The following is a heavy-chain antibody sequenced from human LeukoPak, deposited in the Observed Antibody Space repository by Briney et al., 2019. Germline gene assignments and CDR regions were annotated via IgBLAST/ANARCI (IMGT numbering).Heavy chain of an antibody. CDR2: IYSSGST. J-gene: IGHJ2*01. V-gene: IGHV4-4*07. CDR3: ARGQYHLLYWYFDL. Sequence: SETLSLTCTVSGGSISSYYWSWIRQPAGKGLEWIGRIYSSGSTNYNPSLKGRVTMSVDTSKNQFSLKLSSVTAADTAVYYCARGQYHLLYWYFDLWGRGTLVIVSS. D-gene: IGHD2-2*01. CDR1: GGSISSYY.